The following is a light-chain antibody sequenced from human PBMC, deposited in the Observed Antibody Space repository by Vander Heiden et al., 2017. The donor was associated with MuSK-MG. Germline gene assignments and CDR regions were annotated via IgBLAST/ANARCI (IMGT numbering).Light chain of an antibody. Sequence: QAVLTQPASLSASPGASASLTCTLRSGINVGTYRIYWYQQKRGSHPQYLLRYKSDSDKQQGSGVPSRFSGSNDASANAGILLISGLQSEDEADYYCMIWHSSAWVFGGGTKLTVL. J-gene: IGLJ3*02. CDR1: SGINVGTYR. CDR3: MIWHSSAWV. CDR2: YKSDSDK. V-gene: IGLV5-45*01.